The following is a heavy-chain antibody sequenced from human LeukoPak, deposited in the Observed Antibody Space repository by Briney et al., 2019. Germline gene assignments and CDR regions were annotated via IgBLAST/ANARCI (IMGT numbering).Heavy chain of an antibody. Sequence: SQTLSLTCTVSGGSISSGDYYWSWIRQPPGKGLEWIGYIYYSGSTYYNPSLKSRVTISVDTSKNQFSLKLSSVTAADTAVYYCAKDLRIAARRGNFDYWGQGTLVTVSS. J-gene: IGHJ4*02. D-gene: IGHD6-6*01. CDR3: AKDLRIAARRGNFDY. CDR2: IYYSGST. V-gene: IGHV4-30-4*08. CDR1: GGSISSGDYY.